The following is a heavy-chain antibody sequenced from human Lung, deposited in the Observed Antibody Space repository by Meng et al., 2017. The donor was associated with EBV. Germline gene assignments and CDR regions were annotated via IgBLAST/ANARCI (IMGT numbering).Heavy chain of an antibody. D-gene: IGHD2/OR15-2a*01. CDR3: ATLEGPFRSTSGSAPDF. V-gene: IGHV1-2*06. CDR2: INPSSGGT. Sequence: QVQLVQSGXEVKKXXXSVKVSCXAPGYMFTDYYMHWVRQAPGQGLAWMGRINPSSGGTDYAQKFQGRVTMTRDTSISTAYMELTSLRSDDTAIYYCATLEGPFRSTSGSAPDFWGQGTLGTVSS. CDR1: GYMFTDYY. J-gene: IGHJ4*02.